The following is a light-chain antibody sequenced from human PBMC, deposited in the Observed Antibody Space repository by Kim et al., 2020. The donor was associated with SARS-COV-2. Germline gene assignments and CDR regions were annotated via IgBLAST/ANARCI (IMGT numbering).Light chain of an antibody. Sequence: SASVSYRLHIAFLSSQNISNLFPWYHQKPEKSPKLMFYKASSLESGLQSMFCGSASETEFTLTINSLQPDDFATYYYQQYNSYFPTFGQGTKLEI. CDR3: QQYNSYFPT. V-gene: IGKV1-5*03. CDR2: KAS. CDR1: QNISNL. J-gene: IGKJ2*01.